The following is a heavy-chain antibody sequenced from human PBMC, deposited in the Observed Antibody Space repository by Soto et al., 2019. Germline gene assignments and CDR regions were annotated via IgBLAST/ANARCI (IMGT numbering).Heavy chain of an antibody. CDR3: ARGPTYYDSSGYSPYYYYYGMDV. V-gene: IGHV1-2*04. D-gene: IGHD3-22*01. CDR1: GYTFTGYY. J-gene: IGHJ6*02. CDR2: INPNSGGT. Sequence: GASVKVSCKASGYTFTGYYMHRVRQAPGQGLEWMGCINPNSGGTNYAQKFQGWVTMTRDTSISTAYMELSRLRSDDTAVYYCARGPTYYDSSGYSPYYYYYGMDVWGQGTTVTVSS.